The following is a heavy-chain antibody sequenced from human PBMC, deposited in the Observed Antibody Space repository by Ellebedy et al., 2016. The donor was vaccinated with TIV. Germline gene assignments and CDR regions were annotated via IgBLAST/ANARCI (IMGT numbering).Heavy chain of an antibody. J-gene: IGHJ3*02. V-gene: IGHV5-51*01. CDR2: IYPRDSKT. CDR3: VRPRLMGIQQDAFDM. Sequence: GESLKISCQGYGYNFLWYWIAWVRPRPGKGLEWMGIIYPRDSKTQYSPAFQGQVTISADTSISTAYLQWSSLRASDTATYYCVRPRLMGIQQDAFDMWGRGTTVTVSS. D-gene: IGHD6-13*01. CDR1: GYNFLWYW.